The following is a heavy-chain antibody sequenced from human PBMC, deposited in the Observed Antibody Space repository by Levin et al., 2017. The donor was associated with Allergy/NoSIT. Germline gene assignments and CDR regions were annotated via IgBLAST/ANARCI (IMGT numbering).Heavy chain of an antibody. J-gene: IGHJ6*02. Sequence: SLKISCAASGFTFDDYAMHWVRQAPGKGLEWVSGISWNSGSIGYADSVKGRFTISRDNAKNSLYLQMNSLRAEDTALYYCAKDMSGVASRGGMDVWGQGTTVTVSS. CDR1: GFTFDDYA. CDR2: ISWNSGSI. D-gene: IGHD5-12*01. CDR3: AKDMSGVASRGGMDV. V-gene: IGHV3-9*01.